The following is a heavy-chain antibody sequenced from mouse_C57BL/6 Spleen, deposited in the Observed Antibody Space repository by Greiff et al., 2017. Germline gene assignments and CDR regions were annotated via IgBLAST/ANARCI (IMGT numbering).Heavy chain of an antibody. J-gene: IGHJ3*01. Sequence: EVQLQQSGAELVRPGASVKLSCTASGFNIKDDYMHWVKQRPEQGLEWIGWIDPEDGDTEYASKFQGKATITADTSSNTAYLQLSSLTSEDTAVYYSPTGLGAWFAYWGQGTLVTVSA. CDR3: PTGLGAWFAY. V-gene: IGHV14-4*01. CDR1: GFNIKDDY. CDR2: IDPEDGDT. D-gene: IGHD4-1*01.